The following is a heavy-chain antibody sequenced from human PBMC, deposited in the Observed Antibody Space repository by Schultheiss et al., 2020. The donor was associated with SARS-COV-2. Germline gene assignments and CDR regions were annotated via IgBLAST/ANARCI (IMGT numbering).Heavy chain of an antibody. V-gene: IGHV3-30-3*01. Sequence: GGSLRLSCVDSAFMFGSSVMYWVRQAPGKGLEWVAVISYDGGEKYYADSVKGRFTISRDNSKNTLYLQMNGLRPEDTAVYFCARDGTGSYSLDYWGQGTLVTVSS. CDR3: ARDGTGSYSLDY. CDR2: ISYDGGEK. D-gene: IGHD3-10*01. CDR1: AFMFGSSV. J-gene: IGHJ4*02.